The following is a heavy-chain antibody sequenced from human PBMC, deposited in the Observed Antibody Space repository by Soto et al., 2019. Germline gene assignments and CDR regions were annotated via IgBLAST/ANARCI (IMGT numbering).Heavy chain of an antibody. CDR2: ISNSGTST. CDR1: GFTFSSYA. Sequence: GGSLRLSCAASGFTFSSYAMSWVRHAPGKGLEWDSGISNSGTSTYYAHSVKGRFTISRDNSKNTLFLQMNSLGGEDTALYYCARLRRARGVQAVFDSWGQGTLVTVSS. V-gene: IGHV3-23*01. D-gene: IGHD2-21*01. CDR3: ARLRRARGVQAVFDS. J-gene: IGHJ4*02.